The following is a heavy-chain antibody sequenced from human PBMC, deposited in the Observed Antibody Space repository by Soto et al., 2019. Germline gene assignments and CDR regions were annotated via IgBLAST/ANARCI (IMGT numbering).Heavy chain of an antibody. J-gene: IGHJ5*02. CDR2: TYYRSKWYN. CDR3: ARDLRSSRLARVRTYNWFDP. V-gene: IGHV6-1*01. CDR1: GDSVSSNSAA. Sequence: PSQTLSLTCAISGDSVSSNSAAWNWIRQSPSRGLEWLGRTYYRSKWYNDYAVSVKSRITINPDTSKNQFSLQLNSVTPEDTAVYYCARDLRSSRLARVRTYNWFDPWGQGTLVTVSS. D-gene: IGHD6-13*01.